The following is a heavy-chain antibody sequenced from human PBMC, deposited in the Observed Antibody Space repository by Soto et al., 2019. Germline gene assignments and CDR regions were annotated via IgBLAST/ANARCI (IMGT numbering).Heavy chain of an antibody. J-gene: IGHJ6*02. CDR2: SIPIFGTA. Sequence: QVQLVQSGAEVKKPGSSVKVSCKASGGTFSSYAISWVRQAPGQGLEWMGGSIPIFGTANYAQKFQGRVTITADKSTSTAYMELSSLRSEDTAVYYCASALGELHLYYYGMDVWGQGTTVTVSS. CDR3: ASALGELHLYYYGMDV. CDR1: GGTFSSYA. D-gene: IGHD3-10*01. V-gene: IGHV1-69*06.